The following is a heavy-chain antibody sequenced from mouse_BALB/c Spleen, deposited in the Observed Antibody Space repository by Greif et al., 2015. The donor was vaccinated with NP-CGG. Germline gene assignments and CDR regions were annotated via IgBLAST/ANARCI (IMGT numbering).Heavy chain of an antibody. J-gene: IGHJ3*01. CDR2: ISSGSSTI. Sequence: EVQLQQSGGGLVQPGGSRKLSCAASGFTFSSFGMHWVRQAPEKGLEWVAYISSGSSTIYYADTVKGRFTISRDNPKNTLFLQMTSLRSEDTAMYYCARSRDYRYEFAYWGQGTLVTVSA. CDR3: ARSRDYRYEFAY. V-gene: IGHV5-17*02. CDR1: GFTFSSFG. D-gene: IGHD2-14*01.